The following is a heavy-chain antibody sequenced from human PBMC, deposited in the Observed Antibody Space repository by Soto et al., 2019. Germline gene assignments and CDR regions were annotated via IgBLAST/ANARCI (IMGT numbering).Heavy chain of an antibody. V-gene: IGHV4-31*03. CDR2: IYYSGST. CDR1: GGSISSGGYY. J-gene: IGHJ3*02. Sequence: QVQLQESGPGLVKPSQTLSLTCTVSGGSISSGGYYWSWIRQHPGKGLEWIGYIYYSGSTYYNPSLKSRVTISVDTSKTQFSLKLSSVTAADTAVYYCARTYYDILTGYPDAFDIWGQGTMVTVSS. D-gene: IGHD3-9*01. CDR3: ARTYYDILTGYPDAFDI.